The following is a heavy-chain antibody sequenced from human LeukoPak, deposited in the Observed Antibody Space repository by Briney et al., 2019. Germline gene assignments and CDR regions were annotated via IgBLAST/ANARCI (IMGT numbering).Heavy chain of an antibody. J-gene: IGHJ4*02. CDR1: GFTFSSYG. D-gene: IGHD2-2*02. V-gene: IGHV3-30*02. CDR2: IRYDGSNK. CDR3: AKAGRGLYCSSTSCYKSFDY. Sequence: GGSLRLSCAASGFTFSSYGMHWVRQAPGKGLEWVAFIRYDGSNKYYADSVKGRFTISRDNSKNTLYLQMNSLRAEDTAVYYCAKAGRGLYCSSTSCYKSFDYWGQGTLVTVSS.